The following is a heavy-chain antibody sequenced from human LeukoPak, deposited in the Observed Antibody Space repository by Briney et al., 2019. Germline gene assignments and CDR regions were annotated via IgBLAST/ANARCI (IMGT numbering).Heavy chain of an antibody. CDR2: ISNDGSRK. J-gene: IGHJ4*02. V-gene: IGHV3-30*18. CDR3: AKDDPLTYYSGYDYHDPLFDY. CDR1: GFTFSRHG. Sequence: PGGSLRLSCAPSGFTFSRHGMHWVRQAPGKGLEWVAIISNDGSRKYYAHSVEGRFTISRDNSKNTLYLQMDSLRAEDTAVYYCAKDDPLTYYSGYDYHDPLFDYWGQGTLVTVSS. D-gene: IGHD5-12*01.